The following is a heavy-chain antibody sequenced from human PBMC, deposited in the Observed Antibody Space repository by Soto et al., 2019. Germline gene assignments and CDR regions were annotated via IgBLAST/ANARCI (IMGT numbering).Heavy chain of an antibody. CDR1: GYTFTTYY. J-gene: IGHJ4*02. CDR2: INPGSGAT. D-gene: IGHD3-16*01. CDR3: TRALGGRFWLY. V-gene: IGHV1-46*01. Sequence: QVQLVQSGAEVKKPGASVNISCRASGYTFTTYYMHWVRQAPGQGLEWVGIINPGSGATTYAQKFQGRVTMTRDTSTSTVYMELSSLRSEDTATYYCTRALGGRFWLYWGQGTLVTVSS.